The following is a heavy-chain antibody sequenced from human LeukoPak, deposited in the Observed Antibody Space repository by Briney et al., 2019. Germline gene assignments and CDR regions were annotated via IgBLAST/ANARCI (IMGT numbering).Heavy chain of an antibody. D-gene: IGHD2-15*01. CDR3: ARGYCSGGSCYSYYYYNYMDV. J-gene: IGHJ6*03. CDR1: GVSFSSYY. CDR2: IHYSGST. Sequence: SETLSLTCAVYGVSFSSYYWGWIRQPPGKGLEWIGSIHYSGSTNYNPSLKSRVTISVDTSKNQFSLKLSSMTAADTAVYYCARGYCSGGSCYSYYYYNYMDVWGKGTTVTVSS. V-gene: IGHV4-34*01.